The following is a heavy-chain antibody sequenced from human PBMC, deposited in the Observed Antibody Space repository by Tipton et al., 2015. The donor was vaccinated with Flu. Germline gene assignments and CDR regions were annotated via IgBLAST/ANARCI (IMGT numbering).Heavy chain of an antibody. V-gene: IGHV4-59*08. CDR3: ARKYWGSSWYYHYMDV. D-gene: IGHD6-13*01. CDR2: AYYSGST. CDR1: GGSISSYY. Sequence: TLSLTCTVSGGSISSYYWTWIRQPPGKRLEWIGYAYYSGSTNYNPSLKSRVTIAIDTSKSQVSLKLNSVTAADTAVYYCARKYWGSSWYYHYMDVWGKGATVTVSS. J-gene: IGHJ6*03.